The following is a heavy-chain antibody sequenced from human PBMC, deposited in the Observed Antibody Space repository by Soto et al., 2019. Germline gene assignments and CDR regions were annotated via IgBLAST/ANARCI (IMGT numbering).Heavy chain of an antibody. J-gene: IGHJ4*01. V-gene: IGHV1-18*01. CDR3: VRFASSGWYTGGY. CDR1: GYIFTNYD. Sequence: QVQLVQSGGEVKKPGASVKVPCKASGYIFTNYDIGWVRQAPGQGLEWMGWISPYSGNTKYTQKVQGRVTMTTDTSTSTAYMELRSLRSDDTAVYYCVRFASSGWYTGGYWGHATLVTVSS. D-gene: IGHD6-19*01. CDR2: ISPYSGNT.